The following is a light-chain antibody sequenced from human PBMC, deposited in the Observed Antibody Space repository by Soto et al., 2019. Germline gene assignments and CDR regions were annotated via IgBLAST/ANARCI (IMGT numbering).Light chain of an antibody. V-gene: IGKV3-15*01. J-gene: IGKJ1*01. Sequence: MTQSPATLSASPGERVTLTCRASHFVSTRLAWYQQRPGQVPRLLIYDAYTRALGISARFSGSGSGTEFTLTISSLQSEDFALYYCQEYFQWPPGMFGPGTKVDIK. CDR1: HFVSTR. CDR3: QEYFQWPPGM. CDR2: DAY.